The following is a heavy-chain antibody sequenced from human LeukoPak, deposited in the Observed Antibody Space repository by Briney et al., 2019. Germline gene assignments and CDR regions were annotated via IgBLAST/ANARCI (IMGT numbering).Heavy chain of an antibody. CDR3: ARGEYQLLYGLFDP. V-gene: IGHV4-59*01. CDR1: GGSISSYY. CDR2: IYYSGST. Sequence: PSETLSLTCIVSGGSISSYYWSWIRQPPGKGLEWIGYIYYSGSTNYNPSLKSRVTISVDTSKNQFSLKLSSVTAADTAVYYCARGEYQLLYGLFDPWGQGTLVTVSS. D-gene: IGHD2-2*02. J-gene: IGHJ5*02.